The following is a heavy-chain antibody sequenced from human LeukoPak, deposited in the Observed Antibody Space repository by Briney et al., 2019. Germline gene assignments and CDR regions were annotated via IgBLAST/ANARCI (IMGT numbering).Heavy chain of an antibody. CDR1: FXXXX. J-gene: IGHJ5*02. Sequence: FXXXXISXVRQAPGQGXEXXGWISAYNGNTNYAQKFQGRVTMTRDTSISTAYMELSRLRSDDTAVYYCAXXXXXXXXXXXXVXXXXFDPXGXGXLVTVSS. CDR3: AXXXXXXXXXXXXVXXXXFDP. V-gene: IGHV1-18*01. CDR2: ISAYNGNT.